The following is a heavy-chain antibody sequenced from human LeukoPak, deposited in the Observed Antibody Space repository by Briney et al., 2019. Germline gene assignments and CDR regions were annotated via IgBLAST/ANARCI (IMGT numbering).Heavy chain of an antibody. J-gene: IGHJ2*01. CDR3: AREGEYSGSYRRYFDF. Sequence: GGSLRLSCAASGFTFSSCQMNWVRQAPGKGLEWVSYISGSGSTKYYADSVKGRFTISRDNAKNSLFLQMNSMRPEDTAVYYCAREGEYSGSYRRYFDFWGRGTLVTVSS. D-gene: IGHD1-26*01. CDR1: GFTFSSCQ. CDR2: ISGSGSTK. V-gene: IGHV3-48*03.